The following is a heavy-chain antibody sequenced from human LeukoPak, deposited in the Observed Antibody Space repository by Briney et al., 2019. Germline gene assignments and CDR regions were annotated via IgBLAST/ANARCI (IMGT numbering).Heavy chain of an antibody. D-gene: IGHD2-15*01. Sequence: GGSLRLSCAASGFTFSSYGMHWVRPAPGKGLEWVAFIRYDGSNKYYADSVKGRFTISRDNSKNTLYLQMNSLRAEDTAVYYCAKDRGVREWWLIIDYWGQGTLVTVSS. CDR1: GFTFSSYG. CDR2: IRYDGSNK. V-gene: IGHV3-30*02. CDR3: AKDRGVREWWLIIDY. J-gene: IGHJ4*02.